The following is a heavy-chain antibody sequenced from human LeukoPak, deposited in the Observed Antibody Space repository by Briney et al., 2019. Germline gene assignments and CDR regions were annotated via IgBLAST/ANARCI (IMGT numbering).Heavy chain of an antibody. CDR1: GDSINSLDL. CDR2: IYLSGTT. D-gene: IGHD3-22*01. CDR3: AGLVGRYSSGLYYYYFDY. J-gene: IGHJ4*02. Sequence: SETLSLTCTVSGDSINSLDLWSWVRQPPGKGLEWIGEIYLSGTTHSNPSVKSRVTISIDKSENQFFLNLSSVTATDTAVYYCAGLVGRYSSGLYYYYFDYWGQGTLVTVSS. V-gene: IGHV4-4*02.